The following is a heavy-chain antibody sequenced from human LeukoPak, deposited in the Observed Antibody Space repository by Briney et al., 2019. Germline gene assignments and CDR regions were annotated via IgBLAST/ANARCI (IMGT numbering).Heavy chain of an antibody. D-gene: IGHD2-21*02. CDR3: ARQDGDQPDY. Sequence: SEPLSLTCTVSGCSISSSSYYWGWIRQPPGMGLEWIGSIYYSGSTYYNPSLKSRVTISVDTSKNQFSLKLSSVTAADTAVYYCARQDGDQPDYWGQGTLVTVSS. V-gene: IGHV4-39*01. J-gene: IGHJ4*02. CDR2: IYYSGST. CDR1: GCSISSSSYY.